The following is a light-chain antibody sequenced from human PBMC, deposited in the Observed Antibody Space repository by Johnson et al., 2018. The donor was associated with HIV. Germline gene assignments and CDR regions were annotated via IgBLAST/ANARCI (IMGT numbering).Light chain of an antibody. J-gene: IGLJ1*01. CDR1: SSSIGNDY. Sequence: QSVLTQSPSVSAAPGQKVTISCSGNSSSIGNDYISWYQQLPGTAPKVLIYDNYQRPLGIPARFSASQSGTSATLVITGLQTGDEADYYCETWDSSLSGVFGTGTKVTVL. V-gene: IGLV1-51*01. CDR3: ETWDSSLSGV. CDR2: DNY.